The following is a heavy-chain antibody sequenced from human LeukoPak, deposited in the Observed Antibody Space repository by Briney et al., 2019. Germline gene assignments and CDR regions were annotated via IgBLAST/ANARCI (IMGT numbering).Heavy chain of an antibody. V-gene: IGHV4-34*01. CDR2: INHSGST. D-gene: IGHD2-2*01. J-gene: IGHJ6*03. CDR3: ARGAXRSPSXVPAYYYYMDV. Sequence: HPSETLSLTCAVYGGSFSGYYWSWIRQPPGKGLEWIGEINHSGSTNYNPSLKSRVTISVDTSKNQFSLKLSSVTAADTAVYYCARGAXRSPSXVPAYYYYMDVWGKGTTVTVSS. CDR1: GGSFSGYY.